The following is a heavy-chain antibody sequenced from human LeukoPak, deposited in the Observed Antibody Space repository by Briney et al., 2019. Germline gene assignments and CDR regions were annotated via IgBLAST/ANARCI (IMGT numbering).Heavy chain of an antibody. CDR2: INHSGST. Sequence: SETLSLTCAVYGGSFSGYYWSWIRQPPGKGLEWIGEINHSGSTNYNPSLKSRVTISVDTSKNQLSLKLSSVTAADTAVYYCAALYGSGQNNDYWGQGTLVTVSS. CDR1: GGSFSGYY. J-gene: IGHJ4*02. CDR3: AALYGSGQNNDY. D-gene: IGHD3-10*01. V-gene: IGHV4-34*01.